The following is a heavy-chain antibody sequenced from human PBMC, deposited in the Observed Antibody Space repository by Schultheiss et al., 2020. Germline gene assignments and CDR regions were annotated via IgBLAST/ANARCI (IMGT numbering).Heavy chain of an antibody. Sequence: SETLSLTCTVSGGSISSYYWSWIRQPAGKGLEWIGRIYTSGSTNYNPSLKSRVTISVDTSKNQFSLNLKSVTAADRAVYFCARASTVAGPGPALDYWGQGILGTVSA. V-gene: IGHV4-4*07. D-gene: IGHD6-19*01. CDR1: GGSISSYY. CDR2: IYTSGST. CDR3: ARASTVAGPGPALDY. J-gene: IGHJ4*02.